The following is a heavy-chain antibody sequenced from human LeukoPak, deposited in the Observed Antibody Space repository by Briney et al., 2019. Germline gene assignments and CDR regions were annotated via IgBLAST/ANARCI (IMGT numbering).Heavy chain of an antibody. CDR1: GASISSYY. V-gene: IGHV4-59*01. J-gene: IGHJ4*02. D-gene: IGHD1-1*01. CDR2: IYRGST. Sequence: SETPSLTCSVSGASISSYYFTWIRQPPGRGLEWIGYIYRGSTKYNPSLKSRVTISVDTSKNQFSLKVSSVTAADTAVYYCARADPGYPFDYWGQGTLVTVSS. CDR3: ARADPGYPFDY.